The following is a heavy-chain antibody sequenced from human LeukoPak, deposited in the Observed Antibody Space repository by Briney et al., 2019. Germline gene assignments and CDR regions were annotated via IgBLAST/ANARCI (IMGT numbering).Heavy chain of an antibody. V-gene: IGHV3-30*02. CDR2: IRYDGSNK. CDR3: AKVTVQLERRRAFDI. CDR1: GFTFSSYG. J-gene: IGHJ3*02. Sequence: PGGSRRLSCAASGFTFSSYGMHWVRQAPGKGLEWVAFIRYDGSNKYYADSVKGRFTISRDNSKNTLYLQMNSLRAEDTAVYYCAKVTVQLERRRAFDIWGQGTMVTVSS. D-gene: IGHD1-1*01.